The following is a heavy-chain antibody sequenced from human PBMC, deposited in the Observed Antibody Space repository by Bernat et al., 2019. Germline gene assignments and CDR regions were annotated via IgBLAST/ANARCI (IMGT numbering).Heavy chain of an antibody. CDR3: AKDPPRMSYGDYGDAFDI. J-gene: IGHJ3*02. V-gene: IGHV3-15*01. CDR2: IKSNTDGGTT. CDR1: GFTFTIAW. D-gene: IGHD4-17*01. Sequence: EVQLVESGGGLVKPGGSLRLSCAASGFTFTIAWMSWVRQAPGKGLEWVGRIKSNTDGGTTDYAAPVKGRFTISRDDSKNTLYLQMNSLRAEDTAVYYCAKDPPRMSYGDYGDAFDIWGQGTMVTVSS.